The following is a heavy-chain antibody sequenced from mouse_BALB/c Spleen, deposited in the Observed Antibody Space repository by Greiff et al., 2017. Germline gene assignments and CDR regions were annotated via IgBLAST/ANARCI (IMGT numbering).Heavy chain of an antibody. D-gene: IGHD2-2*01. CDR1: GFTFSSFG. CDR3: ARSGGYDGGYYAMDY. V-gene: IGHV5-17*02. J-gene: IGHJ4*01. Sequence: EVHLVESGGGLVQPGGSRKLSCAASGFTFSSFGMHWVRQAPEKGLEWVAYISSGSSTIYYADTVKGRFTISRDNPKNTLFLQMTSLRSEDTAMYYCARSGGYDGGYYAMDYWGQGTSVTVSS. CDR2: ISSGSSTI.